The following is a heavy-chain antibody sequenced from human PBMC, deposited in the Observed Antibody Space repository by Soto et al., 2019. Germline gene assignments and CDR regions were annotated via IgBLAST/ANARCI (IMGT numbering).Heavy chain of an antibody. CDR3: AREWRDIVVVVAATGYYYYGMDV. Sequence: SVKVSCKASGGTFSSYAISWVRQAPGQGLEWMGGIIPIFGTANFAQKFQGRVTITADESTSTAYMELSSLRSEDTAVYYCAREWRDIVVVVAATGYYYYGMDVWGQGTTVTVSS. CDR1: GGTFSSYA. D-gene: IGHD2-15*01. CDR2: IIPIFGTA. V-gene: IGHV1-69*13. J-gene: IGHJ6*02.